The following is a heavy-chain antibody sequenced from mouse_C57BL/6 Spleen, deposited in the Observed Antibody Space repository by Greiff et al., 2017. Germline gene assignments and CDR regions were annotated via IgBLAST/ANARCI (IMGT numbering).Heavy chain of an antibody. CDR1: GFPFSSYA. CDR3: TDSTNYYAMDY. Sequence: EVQLVESGEGLVKPGGSLKLSCAASGFPFSSYAMSWVRQTPEKRLEWVPYISSGGDYIYYADTVKGRFTISRDNARNTLYLQMSSLKSEDTAMYYCTDSTNYYAMDYWGQGTSVTVSS. CDR2: ISSGGDYI. D-gene: IGHD2-5*01. V-gene: IGHV5-9-1*02. J-gene: IGHJ4*01.